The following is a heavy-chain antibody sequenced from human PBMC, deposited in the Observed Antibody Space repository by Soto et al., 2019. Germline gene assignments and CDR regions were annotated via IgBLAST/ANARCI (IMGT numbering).Heavy chain of an antibody. V-gene: IGHV1-46*01. Sequence: QVQLVQSGAEVKKPGASVKVSCKASGYTFTSYYMHWVRQAPGQGLEWMGIINPSGGSTSYAQKFQGRVTMTRDTSTSTVYMGLSSLRSEDTSVYYCARVGISGSLRDWFDPWGQGTLVTVSS. CDR2: INPSGGST. CDR1: GYTFTSYY. J-gene: IGHJ5*02. D-gene: IGHD1-26*01. CDR3: ARVGISGSLRDWFDP.